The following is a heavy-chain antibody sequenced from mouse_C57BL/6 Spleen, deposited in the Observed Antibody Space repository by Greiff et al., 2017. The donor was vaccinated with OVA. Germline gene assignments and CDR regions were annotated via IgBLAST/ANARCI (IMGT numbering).Heavy chain of an antibody. J-gene: IGHJ3*01. D-gene: IGHD1-1*01. V-gene: IGHV1-15*01. Sequence: QVQLKESGAELVRPGASVTLSCKASGYTFTDYEMHWVKQTPVHGLEWIGAIDPETGGTAYNQKFKGKAILTADKSSSTAYMELRSLTSEDSAVYYCTRGYYYGSGAYWGQGTLVTVSA. CDR3: TRGYYYGSGAY. CDR1: GYTFTDYE. CDR2: IDPETGGT.